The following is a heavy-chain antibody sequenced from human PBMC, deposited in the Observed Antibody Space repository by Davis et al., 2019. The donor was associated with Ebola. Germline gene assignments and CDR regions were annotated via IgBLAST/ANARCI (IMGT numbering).Heavy chain of an antibody. V-gene: IGHV4-59*12. CDR3: ARDDGDYSGAGGYYYYGMDV. D-gene: IGHD4-17*01. CDR1: GGSISSYY. J-gene: IGHJ6*02. Sequence: PSETLSLTCTVSGGSISSYYWSWIRQPPGKGLEWFGYIYYSGSTYYNPSLKSRVTISVDTSKNQFSLKLSSVTAADTAVYYCARDDGDYSGAGGYYYYGMDVWGQGTTVTVSS. CDR2: IYYSGST.